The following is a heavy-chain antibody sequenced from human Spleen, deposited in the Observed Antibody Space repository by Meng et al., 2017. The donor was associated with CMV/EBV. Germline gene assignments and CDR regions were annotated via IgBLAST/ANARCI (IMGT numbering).Heavy chain of an antibody. CDR3: ARARGRMVRGVIPYYYCGMDV. J-gene: IGHJ6*02. D-gene: IGHD3-10*01. CDR1: GGTFSSYA. Sequence: SVKVSCKASGGTFSSYAISWVRQAPGQGLEWMGGIIPIFGTANYAQKFQGRVTITTDESTSTAYMELSSLRSEDTAVYYCARARGRMVRGVIPYYYCGMDVWGQGTTVTVSS. V-gene: IGHV1-69*05. CDR2: IIPIFGTA.